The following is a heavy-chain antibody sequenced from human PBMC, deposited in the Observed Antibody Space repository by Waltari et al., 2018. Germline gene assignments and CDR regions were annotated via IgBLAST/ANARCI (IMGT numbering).Heavy chain of an antibody. CDR1: GFTFSMYT. CDR2: ISRTSSNI. CDR3: ARDRGAGFAADHYMDV. Sequence: EVELMESGGGLVKPGGSLRLSCEAAGFTFSMYTMHWVRQAPGKGLEWVASISRTSSNIYYAESVRGRLTVSRDNAKNSLFLQMNNLRVEDTALYYCARDRGAGFAADHYMDVWGKGTMVAISS. J-gene: IGHJ6*03. V-gene: IGHV3-21*02. D-gene: IGHD6-13*01.